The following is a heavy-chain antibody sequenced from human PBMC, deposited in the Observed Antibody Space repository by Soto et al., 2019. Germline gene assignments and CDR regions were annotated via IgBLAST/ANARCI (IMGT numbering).Heavy chain of an antibody. CDR2: IIPILGIA. CDR1: GGTFSSYT. D-gene: IGHD5-12*01. Sequence: SVKVSCKASGGTFSSYTISWVRQAPGQGLEWMGRIIPILGIANYAQKFQGRVTITTDTSTSTAYMELRSLRSDDTAVYYCARLNVDIVDYWGQGTLVTVSS. CDR3: ARLNVDIVDY. J-gene: IGHJ4*02. V-gene: IGHV1-69*02.